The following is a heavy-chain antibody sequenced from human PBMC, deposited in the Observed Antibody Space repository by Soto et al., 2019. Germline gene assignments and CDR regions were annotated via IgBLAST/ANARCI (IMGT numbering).Heavy chain of an antibody. CDR1: GFTFSSYS. D-gene: IGHD5-12*01. J-gene: IGHJ6*03. V-gene: IGHV3-48*01. CDR3: ARARGVLRSADHESPYYYYYMDV. Sequence: EVQLVESGGGLVQPGGSLRLSCAASGFTFSSYSMNWVRQAPGKGLEWVSYISSSSSTIYYADSVKGRFTISRDNAKNSLYLQMNSRRAEDTAVYYCARARGVLRSADHESPYYYYYMDVWGKGTTVTVSS. CDR2: ISSSSSTI.